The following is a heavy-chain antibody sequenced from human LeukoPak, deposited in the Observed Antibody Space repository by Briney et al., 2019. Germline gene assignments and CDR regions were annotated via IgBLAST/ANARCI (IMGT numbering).Heavy chain of an antibody. D-gene: IGHD6-13*01. Sequence: GGSLRLSCAASGFTFSSDAMHWVRQAPGKGLEWVAVISFDGSNKYYADSVKGRFTISRDNSKNTLYLQMNSLRTEDTAVYYCARVWMLRYSSNWSTAYWGQGTLVTVSS. CDR2: ISFDGSNK. CDR3: ARVWMLRYSSNWSTAY. J-gene: IGHJ4*02. V-gene: IGHV3-30*04. CDR1: GFTFSSDA.